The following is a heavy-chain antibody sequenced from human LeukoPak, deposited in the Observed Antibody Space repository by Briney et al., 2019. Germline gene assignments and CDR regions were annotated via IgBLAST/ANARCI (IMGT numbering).Heavy chain of an antibody. CDR2: MNPNSGNT. V-gene: IGHV1-8*01. CDR1: GYTFTSYD. J-gene: IGHJ5*02. D-gene: IGHD3-10*01. CDR3: ARGLLGVRGVIPMGFDP. Sequence: ASVKVSCKASGYTFTSYDINWVRQATGQGLEWMGWMNPNSGNTGYAQKLQGRVTMTTDTSTSTAYMELRSLRSDDTAVYYCARGLLGVRGVIPMGFDPWGQGTLVTVSS.